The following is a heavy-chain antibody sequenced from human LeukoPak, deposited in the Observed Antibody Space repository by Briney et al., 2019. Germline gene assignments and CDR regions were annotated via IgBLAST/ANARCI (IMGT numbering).Heavy chain of an antibody. CDR1: GGTFSSYA. Sequence: SVKVSCKASGGTFSSYAISWVRQAPGQGHEWMGGIIPIFGTANYAQKFQGRVTITTDESTSTAYMELSSLRSEDTAVYYCARDHAVAGTSWFDPWGQGTLVTVSS. CDR3: ARDHAVAGTSWFDP. D-gene: IGHD6-19*01. CDR2: IIPIFGTA. J-gene: IGHJ5*02. V-gene: IGHV1-69*05.